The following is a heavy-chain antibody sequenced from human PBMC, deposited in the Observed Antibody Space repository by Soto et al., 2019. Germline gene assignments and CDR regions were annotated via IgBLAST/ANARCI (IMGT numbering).Heavy chain of an antibody. J-gene: IGHJ4*02. V-gene: IGHV1-3*05. CDR1: GYTFTSYA. CDR3: ARSPGGWLYYSDY. D-gene: IGHD6-19*01. CDR2: INAGNGNT. Sequence: QVQLVQSGAEEKKPGASVKVSCKASGYTFTSYAMHWVRQAPGQRLEWMGWINAGNGNTKYSQKFQGRVTITRDTSGGPAYMELSSLRSEDTAVYYCARSPGGWLYYSDYWGQGTLVTVSS.